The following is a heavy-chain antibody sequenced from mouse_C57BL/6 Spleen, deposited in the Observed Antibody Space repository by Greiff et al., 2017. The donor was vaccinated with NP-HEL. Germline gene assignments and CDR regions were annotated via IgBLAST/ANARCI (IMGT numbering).Heavy chain of an antibody. Sequence: VQLQQPGAELVRPGTSVKLSCKASGYTFTSYWMHWVKQRPGQGLEWIGVIDPSDSYTNYNQKFKGKATLTVDTSSSPAYLQLSSLTSEDSEFYYCARSGGYGGDYFDYWGQGTTLTVSS. CDR1: GYTFTSYW. V-gene: IGHV1-59*01. J-gene: IGHJ2*01. D-gene: IGHD2-2*01. CDR2: IDPSDSYT. CDR3: ARSGGYGGDYFDY.